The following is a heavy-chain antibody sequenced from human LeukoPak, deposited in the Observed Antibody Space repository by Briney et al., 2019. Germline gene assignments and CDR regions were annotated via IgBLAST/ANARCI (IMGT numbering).Heavy chain of an antibody. CDR1: GFTFSNYW. Sequence: GGSLRLSCAASGFTFSNYWMHWVRQAPTKGLVWVSRINGDGRSTNYADSVKGRFTISRDNAKNTLYLQMNSLRAEDTAVYYCAKSIGWLGPGYYFDYWGQGTLVTVSS. D-gene: IGHD6-19*01. CDR3: AKSIGWLGPGYYFDY. V-gene: IGHV3-74*01. J-gene: IGHJ4*02. CDR2: INGDGRST.